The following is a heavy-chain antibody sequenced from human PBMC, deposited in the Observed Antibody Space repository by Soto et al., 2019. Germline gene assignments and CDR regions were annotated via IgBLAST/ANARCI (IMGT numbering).Heavy chain of an antibody. CDR2: IYYSGST. CDR1: GGSISSYY. V-gene: IGHV4-59*01. Sequence: LSLTCTVSGGSISSYYWSWIRQPPGKGLEWIGYIYYSGSTNYNPSLKSRVTISVDTSKNQFSLKLSSVTAADTAVYYCARGSGYYSYWGQGTLVTVSS. D-gene: IGHD3-3*01. CDR3: ARGSGYYSY. J-gene: IGHJ4*02.